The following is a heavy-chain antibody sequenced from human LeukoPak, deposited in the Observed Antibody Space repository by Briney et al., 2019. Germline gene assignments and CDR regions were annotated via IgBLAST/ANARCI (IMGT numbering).Heavy chain of an antibody. V-gene: IGHV4-31*03. CDR2: IYYSGST. Sequence: SQTLSLTCTVSGGSISRGGYYWSWIRQHPGKGLEWIGYIYYSGSTYYNPSLKSRVTISVDSSKNQFSLKLSSVTAADTAVYYCATAATGDDAFDIWGQGTMVSVSS. CDR1: GGSISRGGYY. CDR3: ATAATGDDAFDI. D-gene: IGHD3-16*01. J-gene: IGHJ3*02.